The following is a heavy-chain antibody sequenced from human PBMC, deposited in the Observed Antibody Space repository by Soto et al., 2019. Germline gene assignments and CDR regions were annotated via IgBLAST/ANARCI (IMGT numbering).Heavy chain of an antibody. V-gene: IGHV1-69*13. J-gene: IGHJ4*02. CDR2: IIPIFGTA. CDR3: ARVGMATVTAQYFDY. Sequence: SVKVSCKASGGTFSSYAISWVRQAPGQGLEWMGGIIPIFGTANYAQKFQGRVTITADESTSTAYMELSSLRSEDTAVYYCARVGMATVTAQYFDYWGQGTLVTVSS. CDR1: GGTFSSYA. D-gene: IGHD4-17*01.